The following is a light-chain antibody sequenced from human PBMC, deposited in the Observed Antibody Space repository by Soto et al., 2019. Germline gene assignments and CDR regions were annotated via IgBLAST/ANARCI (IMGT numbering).Light chain of an antibody. CDR3: MQSTQLPPT. CDR1: QSLLHITGETF. J-gene: IGKJ5*01. CDR2: EVS. Sequence: DVVMTQTPLSLSVGPGQPASXXCKSXQSLLHITGETFLFWYLQKPGQSPQXXIYEVSTRVSGVPDRFSGSGSGTDFTLEISRVETDDVGIYYCMQSTQLPPTFGQGTRLEIK. V-gene: IGKV2D-29*02.